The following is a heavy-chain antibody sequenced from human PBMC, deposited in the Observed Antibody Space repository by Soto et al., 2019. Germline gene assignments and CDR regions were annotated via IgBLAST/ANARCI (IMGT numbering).Heavy chain of an antibody. D-gene: IGHD3-22*01. Sequence: SETLSLTCTVSGGSISSGGYYWSWIRQHPGKGLEWIGYIYYSGSTYYNPSLKSRVTISVDTSKNQFSLKLSSVTAADTAVYYCARTYYYDSSGYPFSHWGQGTLGTVSS. J-gene: IGHJ4*02. CDR3: ARTYYYDSSGYPFSH. CDR1: GGSISSGGYY. CDR2: IYYSGST. V-gene: IGHV4-31*03.